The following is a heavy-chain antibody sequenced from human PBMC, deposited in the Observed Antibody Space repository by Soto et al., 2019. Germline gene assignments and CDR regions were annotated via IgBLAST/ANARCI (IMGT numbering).Heavy chain of an antibody. J-gene: IGHJ6*02. Sequence: QVQLVQSGAEVKKPGSSVKISCKTSGGTFSSNVITWVRQAPGQGLEWMGGIIPIFGTPNYAQIFQGRVTITADTSTSTAYMELSSLTSEDTAVYYCARVDVTGRLNYYYYVMDVWGQGTTVTVSS. CDR1: GGTFSSNV. V-gene: IGHV1-69*06. D-gene: IGHD2-21*02. CDR3: ARVDVTGRLNYYYYVMDV. CDR2: IIPIFGTP.